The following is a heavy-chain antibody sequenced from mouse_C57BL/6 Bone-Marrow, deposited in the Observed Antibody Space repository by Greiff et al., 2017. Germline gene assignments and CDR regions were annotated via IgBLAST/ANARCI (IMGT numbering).Heavy chain of an antibody. V-gene: IGHV1-81*01. CDR1: GYTFTSYG. Sequence: VQLVESGAELARPGASVKLSCKASGYTFTSYGISWVKQRTGQGLEWIGEIYPRSGNTYYNEKFKGKATLTADKSSSTAYMELRSLTSEDSAVYFCASTAQEGFAYGGQGTLVTVSA. J-gene: IGHJ3*01. CDR3: ASTAQEGFAY. D-gene: IGHD3-2*02. CDR2: IYPRSGNT.